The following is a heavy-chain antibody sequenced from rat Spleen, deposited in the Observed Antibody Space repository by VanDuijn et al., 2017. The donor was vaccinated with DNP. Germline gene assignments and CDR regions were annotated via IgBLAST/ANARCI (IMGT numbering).Heavy chain of an antibody. D-gene: IGHD1-12*01. CDR2: IINDGKRT. CDR3: VRVDRDSYAHDY. Sequence: EVQLEESGGGVVQPGRSLKLSCAASGFIFSDYNMAWVRQAPKKGLEWVATIINDGKRTSYRDSVKGRFTVSRDNAENTLFLQMTSLRSDDTATYYCVRVDRDSYAHDYWGQGVMVTVSS. V-gene: IGHV5S10*01. J-gene: IGHJ2*01. CDR1: GFIFSDYN.